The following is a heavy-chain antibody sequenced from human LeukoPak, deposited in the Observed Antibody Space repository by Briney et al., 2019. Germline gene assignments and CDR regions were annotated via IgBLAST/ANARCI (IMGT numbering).Heavy chain of an antibody. CDR3: AMGYCSGGSCYGFDY. Sequence: GGSQRLSCAASGFTFSSYGMHWVRQAPGKGLEWVAVIWYDGSNKYYADSVKGRFTISRDNSKNTLYLQMNSLRAEDTAVYYCAMGYCSGGSCYGFDYWGQGTLVTVSS. CDR1: GFTFSSYG. V-gene: IGHV3-33*01. CDR2: IWYDGSNK. D-gene: IGHD2-15*01. J-gene: IGHJ4*02.